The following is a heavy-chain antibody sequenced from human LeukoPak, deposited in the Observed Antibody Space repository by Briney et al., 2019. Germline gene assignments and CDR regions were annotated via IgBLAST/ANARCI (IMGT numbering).Heavy chain of an antibody. CDR1: GFIFSNYD. Sequence: QSGGSLRLSCAASGFIFSNYDMHWVRQAPGKGLEWVAFIRSDGSDNLYGESVKGRFTIFRDNSKNTLFLQMNSLRAEDTAVYYCAKDNPIEEVPGLGPGQWGQGTLVTVSS. CDR3: AKDNPIEEVPGLGPGQ. D-gene: IGHD2-2*01. J-gene: IGHJ4*02. V-gene: IGHV3-30*02. CDR2: IRSDGSDN.